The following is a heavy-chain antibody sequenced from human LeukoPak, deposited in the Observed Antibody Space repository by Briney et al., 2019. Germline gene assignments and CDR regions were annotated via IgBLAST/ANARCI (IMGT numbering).Heavy chain of an antibody. CDR1: GLSVSSNY. V-gene: IGHV3-66*02. CDR2: IYSGGST. J-gene: IGHJ4*02. CDR3: ARGLGGNSRAAPYYFDY. Sequence: GGSLRLSCAASGLSVSSNYMSWVRQAPGKGLEWVSVIYSGGSTYYAGSVKGRFTISRDNSKNTLYLQMNSLRAEDTAVYYCARGLGGNSRAAPYYFDYWGQGTLVTVSS. D-gene: IGHD4-23*01.